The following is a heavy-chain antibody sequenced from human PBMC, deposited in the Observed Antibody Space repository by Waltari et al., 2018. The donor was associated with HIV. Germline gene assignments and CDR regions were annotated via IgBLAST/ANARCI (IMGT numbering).Heavy chain of an antibody. Sequence: QGQLVESGGGVVQTGGSLRLSCAGSGFSFSISGMHWGRRAPGKGLEWVTFIRYDGNTKYYADSVKGRFTISRDNSKDTLYLQMSSLRAEDTAVYYCAKELRSGYSYYYYGMDVWGQGTTVTVSS. CDR1: GFSFSISG. CDR3: AKELRSGYSYYYYGMDV. J-gene: IGHJ6*02. CDR2: IRYDGNTK. V-gene: IGHV3-30*02. D-gene: IGHD2-15*01.